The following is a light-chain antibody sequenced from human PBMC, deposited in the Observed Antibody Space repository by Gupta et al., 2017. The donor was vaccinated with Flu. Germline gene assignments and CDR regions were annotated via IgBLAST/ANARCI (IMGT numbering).Light chain of an antibody. J-gene: IGLJ2*01. CDR3: SAYTRGSAILVT. CDR2: DVG. V-gene: IGLV2-14*03. CDR1: SSDIGGYDY. Sequence: QSALTQPASVSGSPGQSITISCTGTSSDIGGYDYVSWYQQRPGKAPQLLIYDVGNRPPGGSYRFSGSKFGNTASLTISGLQADDEADYYCSAYTRGSAILVTFGGGTRLTV.